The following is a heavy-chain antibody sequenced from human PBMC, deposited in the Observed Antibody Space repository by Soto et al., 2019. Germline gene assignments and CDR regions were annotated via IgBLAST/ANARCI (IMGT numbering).Heavy chain of an antibody. D-gene: IGHD6-6*01. J-gene: IGHJ6*03. CDR1: GYTFTSYA. CDR3: ARDIAALRDNYYYMDV. CDR2: INAGNGNT. V-gene: IGHV1-3*01. Sequence: ASVKVSCKASGYTFTSYAMHWVRQAPGQRLEWMGWINAGNGNTKYSQKFQGRVTITRDTSASTAYMELSSLRSEDTAVYYCARDIAALRDNYYYMDVWGKGTTVTVSS.